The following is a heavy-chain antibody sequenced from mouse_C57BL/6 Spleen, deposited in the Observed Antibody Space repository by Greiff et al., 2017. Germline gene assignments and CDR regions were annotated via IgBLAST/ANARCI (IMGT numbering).Heavy chain of an antibody. V-gene: IGHV1-69*01. CDR3: ARSDITTDAMDY. Sequence: QVQLQQPGAELVMPGASVKLSCKASGYTFTSYWMHWVKQRPGQGLEWIGEIDPSDSYTNYNQKFKGKSTLTVDKSSSTAYMQLSSLTSEDSAVDYCARSDITTDAMDYWGQGTSVTVSS. D-gene: IGHD1-1*01. CDR1: GYTFTSYW. J-gene: IGHJ4*01. CDR2: IDPSDSYT.